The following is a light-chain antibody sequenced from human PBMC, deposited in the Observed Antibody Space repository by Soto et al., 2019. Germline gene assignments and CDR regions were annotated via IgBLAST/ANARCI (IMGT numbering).Light chain of an antibody. CDR1: QSVSSY. V-gene: IGKV3-11*01. J-gene: IGKJ3*01. CDR2: DAS. Sequence: EIVLTQSPATLSLSPGERATLSCRASQSVSSYLAWYQQKPGQAPRLLIYDASNRATGIPARFSGSGSGTDFTLTIRSLEPEDFAVYYCQQRSNWRSAFTFGPGTKVDIK. CDR3: QQRSNWRSAFT.